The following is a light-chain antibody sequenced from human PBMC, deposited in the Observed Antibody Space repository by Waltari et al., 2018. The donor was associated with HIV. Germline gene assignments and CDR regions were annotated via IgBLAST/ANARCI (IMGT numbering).Light chain of an antibody. CDR3: CSYAGSSTFVV. J-gene: IGLJ2*01. CDR1: SSDDGSNYL. Sequence: QSALTQPASVSGSPVQPLPIPCPRTSSDDGSNYLVSWYQQHPGKAPKLMIYEVSKRPSGVSNRFSGSKSGNTASLTISGLQAEDEADYYCCSYAGSSTFVVFGGGTKLTVL. V-gene: IGLV2-23*02. CDR2: EVS.